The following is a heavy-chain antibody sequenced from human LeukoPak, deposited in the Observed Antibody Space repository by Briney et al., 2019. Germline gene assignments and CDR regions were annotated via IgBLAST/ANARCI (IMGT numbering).Heavy chain of an antibody. D-gene: IGHD3-3*02. CDR2: ITPIFGTA. J-gene: IGHJ6*03. CDR1: GGTFSSYA. CDR3: ARSTPFFGSNFYYYMDV. Sequence: GASVKVSCKASGGTFSSYAISWVRQATGQGLEWMGGITPIFGTANYAQKFQGRVTITADESTSTAYMELSSLRSEDTAVYYCARSTPFFGSNFYYYMDVWGKGTSVTVSS. V-gene: IGHV1-69*13.